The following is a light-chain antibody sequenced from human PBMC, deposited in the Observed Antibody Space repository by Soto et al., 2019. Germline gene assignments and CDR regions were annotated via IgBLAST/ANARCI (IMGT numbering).Light chain of an antibody. CDR2: RAS. V-gene: IGKV1-5*03. J-gene: IGKJ2*01. CDR1: QRVTNW. CDR3: QQYNSYPYT. Sequence: DIQMTQSPSTLSASIGDRVTITCRASQRVTNWLVWYQQKPGKAPNLLIYRASSLETGVSSRFSGSGSGTEFTLTISSLQSDDVATYYCQQYNSYPYTFGQGTKLAIK.